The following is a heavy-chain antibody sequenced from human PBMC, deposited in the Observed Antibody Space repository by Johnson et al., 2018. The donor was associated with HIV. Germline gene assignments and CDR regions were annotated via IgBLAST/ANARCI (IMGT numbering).Heavy chain of an antibody. J-gene: IGHJ3*02. D-gene: IGHD1-14*01. V-gene: IGHV3-20*04. CDR1: GFTFDDYG. CDR3: VRGGMYRRDDAFDI. Sequence: VQLVESGGGVVQPGRSLRLACEASGFTFDDYGMSWVRQAPGKGLEWVSGFNWNGGYAAYADSVKGRFTISRDNAKNSLYLHMNSLRADDTGLYYCVRGGMYRRDDAFDIWGQGTMVTVSS. CDR2: FNWNGGYA.